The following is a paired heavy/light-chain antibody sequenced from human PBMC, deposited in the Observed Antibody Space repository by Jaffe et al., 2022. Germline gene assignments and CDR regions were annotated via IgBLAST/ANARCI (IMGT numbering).Light chain of an antibody. V-gene: IGKV1-17*03. CDR1: QGITNY. CDR2: ASS. J-gene: IGKJ4*01. Sequence: DIQMTQSPSAMSASVGDRVTITCRASQGITNYLAWFQQKPGKVPKRLIYASSSLQSGVPSRFSGSGSGTEFTLTISSLQPEDFATYYCLQHNTYPLTFGGGTKVEIK. CDR3: LQHNTYPLT.
Heavy chain of an antibody. CDR1: GFTFNDYY. Sequence: QVQLVESGGGLVKPGGSLRLSCAASGFTFNDYYMSWIRQAPGKGLEWVSYISDTGTTIFYADSVKGRFTVSRDNAKNTLYLQMNSLRAEDTAMYYCARVTGYSGYEDDYWGQGTLVTVSS. J-gene: IGHJ4*02. V-gene: IGHV3-11*01. CDR2: ISDTGTTI. D-gene: IGHD5-12*01. CDR3: ARVTGYSGYEDDY.